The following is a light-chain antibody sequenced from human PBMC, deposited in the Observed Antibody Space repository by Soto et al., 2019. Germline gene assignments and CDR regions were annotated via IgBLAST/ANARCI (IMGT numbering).Light chain of an antibody. CDR1: QSISTY. CDR2: DSS. J-gene: IGKJ1*01. V-gene: IGKV1-39*01. CDR3: QQSYGNPTWP. Sequence: DIELTQSPPSLSCSVGDIITITCRASQSISTYLNWYQQKPGEAPTLLVYDSSTLQSGVPSRFSGSGFGAEFTLTVSSLQPEDFATYYCQQSYGNPTWPFAQVTKV.